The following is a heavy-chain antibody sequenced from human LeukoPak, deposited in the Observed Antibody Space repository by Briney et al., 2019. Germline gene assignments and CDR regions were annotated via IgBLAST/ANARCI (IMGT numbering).Heavy chain of an antibody. D-gene: IGHD1-26*01. CDR3: ARSIVGGTTNY. CDR2: ISYDGSNK. CDR1: GFTFSSYA. J-gene: IGHJ4*02. Sequence: GGSLRLSCAASGFTFSSYAMHWVRQAPGKGLEWVAVISYDGSNKYYADSVKGRFTISRDNSKNTLYLQMNSLRAEDTAVYYCARSIVGGTTNYWGQGTLVTVSS. V-gene: IGHV3-30-3*01.